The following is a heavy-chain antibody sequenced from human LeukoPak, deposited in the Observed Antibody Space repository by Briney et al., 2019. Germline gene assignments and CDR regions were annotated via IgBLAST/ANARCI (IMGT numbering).Heavy chain of an antibody. D-gene: IGHD3-10*01. Sequence: GGSLRLSCAASGFTFSSYAMSWVRQAPGKGLEWVSAISGSGGSTYYADSVKGRFTITRDNSKNTLYLQMNSLRAEDTAVYYCASHRYYYGSGSYYNDPWGQGTLVTVSS. J-gene: IGHJ5*02. CDR2: ISGSGGST. CDR1: GFTFSSYA. V-gene: IGHV3-23*01. CDR3: ASHRYYYGSGSYYNDP.